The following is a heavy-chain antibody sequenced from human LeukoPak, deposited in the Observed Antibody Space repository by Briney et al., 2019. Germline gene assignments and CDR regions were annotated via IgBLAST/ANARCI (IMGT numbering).Heavy chain of an antibody. J-gene: IGHJ4*02. D-gene: IGHD4-17*01. V-gene: IGHV4-34*01. CDR3: ARSMTTVTTSDY. Sequence: SETLSLTCAVYGGSFSGYYWSWIRQPPGKGLEWVGEINHSGSTNYNPSLKSRVTISVDTSKNQFSLKLSSVTAADTAVYYCARSMTTVTTSDYWGQGTLVTVSS. CDR2: INHSGST. CDR1: GGSFSGYY.